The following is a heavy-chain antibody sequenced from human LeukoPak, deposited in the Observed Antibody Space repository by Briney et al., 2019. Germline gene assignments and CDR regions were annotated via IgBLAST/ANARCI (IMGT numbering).Heavy chain of an antibody. V-gene: IGHV5-51*01. CDR2: IYPGDSDT. Sequence: GESLKISCKGSGYNFINYWIGWVRQMPGKGLEWMGIIYPGDSDTRYSPSFQGQVTISADKSISTAYLQWSSLKASDTAMYYCARRGYLPGGGSRWFDPWGQGTLVTVSS. J-gene: IGHJ5*02. D-gene: IGHD2-15*01. CDR3: ARRGYLPGGGSRWFDP. CDR1: GYNFINYW.